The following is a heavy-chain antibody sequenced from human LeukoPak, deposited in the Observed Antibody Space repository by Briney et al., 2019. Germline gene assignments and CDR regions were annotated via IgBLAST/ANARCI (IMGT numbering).Heavy chain of an antibody. CDR2: IYYSGST. J-gene: IGHJ4*02. V-gene: IGHV4-59*01. Sequence: SETLSLTCTVSGGSISSYYWSWIRQPPGKGLEWIGYIYYSGSTNYNPSLKSRVTISVDTSKNQFSLKLSSVTAADTAVYYCASLKGSYYDSSGYYGQFDYWGQGTLVTVSS. CDR1: GGSISSYY. D-gene: IGHD3-22*01. CDR3: ASLKGSYYDSSGYYGQFDY.